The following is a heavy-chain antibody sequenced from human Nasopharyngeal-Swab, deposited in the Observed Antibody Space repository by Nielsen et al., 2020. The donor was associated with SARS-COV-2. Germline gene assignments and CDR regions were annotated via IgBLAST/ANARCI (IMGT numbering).Heavy chain of an antibody. D-gene: IGHD2-2*01. CDR3: ARIVVVPAASVRIRSWFDP. Sequence: SETLSLTCAVSGYSISSGYYWGWIRQPPGKGLEWIGSIYHSGSTYYNPSLKSRVTISVDTSKNQFSLKLSSVTAADTAVYYCARIVVVPAASVRIRSWFDPWGQGTLVTVSS. V-gene: IGHV4-38-2*01. J-gene: IGHJ5*02. CDR2: IYHSGST. CDR1: GYSISSGYY.